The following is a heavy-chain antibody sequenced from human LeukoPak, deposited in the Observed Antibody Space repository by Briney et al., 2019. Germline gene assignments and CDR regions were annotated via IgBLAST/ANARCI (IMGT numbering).Heavy chain of an antibody. D-gene: IGHD3-22*01. CDR1: GGSLSSGGYS. J-gene: IGHJ4*02. CDR2: IYHSAST. Sequence: SETLSLTCAVSGGSLSSGGYSWSWIRQPPGKGLEWIGYIYHSASTYYNPSLKSRITISVDRSKNQFSLKLSSVTAAGTAVYYCARAADSSGYYYNYWGQGTLVTVSS. V-gene: IGHV4-30-2*01. CDR3: ARAADSSGYYYNY.